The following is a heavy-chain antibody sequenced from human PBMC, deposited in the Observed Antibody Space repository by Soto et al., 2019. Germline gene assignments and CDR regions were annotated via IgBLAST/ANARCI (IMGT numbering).Heavy chain of an antibody. Sequence: GASLKISCAASGFTFSSYWMHWVRQAPGKGLVWVSRISNDGSTTSYADSVKGRFTISRDNAKNTLYLQINSLRAEDTARYYCARGRDGHNDYWGQGTLVTVSS. CDR2: ISNDGSTT. CDR1: GFTFSSYW. CDR3: ARGRDGHNDY. J-gene: IGHJ4*02. V-gene: IGHV3-74*01.